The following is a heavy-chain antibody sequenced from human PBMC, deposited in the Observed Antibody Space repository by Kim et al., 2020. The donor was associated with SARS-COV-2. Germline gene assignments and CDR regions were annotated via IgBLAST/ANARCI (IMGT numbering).Heavy chain of an antibody. CDR1: GFTFSSYS. D-gene: IGHD3-3*01. J-gene: IGHJ6*02. V-gene: IGHV3-21*01. Sequence: GGSLRLSCAASGFTFSSYSMNWVRQAPGKGLEWVSSISSSSSYIYYADSVKGRFTISRDNAKNSLYLQMNSLRAEDTAVYYCARGGGTYDDFWSGSPRGMDVWGQGTTVTVSS. CDR3: ARGGGTYDDFWSGSPRGMDV. CDR2: ISSSSSYI.